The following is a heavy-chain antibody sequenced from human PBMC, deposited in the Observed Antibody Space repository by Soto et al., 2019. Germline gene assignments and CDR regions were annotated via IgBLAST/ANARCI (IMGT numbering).Heavy chain of an antibody. CDR3: ATGGRQRLFTSDFNY. CDR1: GFTFSDYA. V-gene: IGHV3-30*03. J-gene: IGHJ4*02. CDR2: VSHDGRNT. Sequence: VQLVESGGGVVQPGRSLRLSCAASGFTFSDYAMHWVRQAPGKGLEWVAVVSHDGRNTHYADSVKGRFTISRDSSTNTVSLEMTRLRAEDTAVYYCATGGRQRLFTSDFNYWGPGALVTVSS. D-gene: IGHD6-19*01.